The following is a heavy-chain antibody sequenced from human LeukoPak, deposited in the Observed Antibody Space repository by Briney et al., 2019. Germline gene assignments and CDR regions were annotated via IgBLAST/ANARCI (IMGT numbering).Heavy chain of an antibody. J-gene: IGHJ3*02. V-gene: IGHV4-39*07. CDR3: ARRLIYYDSTNAGYAFDI. CDR1: GGSISSSSYY. Sequence: PSETLSLTCTVSGGSISSSSYYWGWIRQPPGKGLEWIGSIYYSGSTYYNPSLKSRVTISIDTSKNQFSLKLSSVTAADTAVYYCARRLIYYDSTNAGYAFDIWGQGTMVTVSS. D-gene: IGHD3-22*01. CDR2: IYYSGST.